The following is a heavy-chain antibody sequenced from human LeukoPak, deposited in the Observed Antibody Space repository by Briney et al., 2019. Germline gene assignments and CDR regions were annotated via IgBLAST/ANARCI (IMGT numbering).Heavy chain of an antibody. CDR3: ARGVSSWHHFDY. CDR1: GFTFSSYW. Sequence: GGSLRLSCAASGFTFSSYWMHWVRQAPGKGLVWVSRIKSDGSSTSYADSVKGRFTISRDNAKNTLYLQMNSLRAEDTAVYYCARGVSSWHHFDYWGQGTLVTVSS. D-gene: IGHD6-13*01. J-gene: IGHJ4*02. CDR2: IKSDGSST. V-gene: IGHV3-74*01.